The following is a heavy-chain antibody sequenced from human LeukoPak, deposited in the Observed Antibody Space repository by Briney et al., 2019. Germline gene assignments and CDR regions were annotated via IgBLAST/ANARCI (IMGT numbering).Heavy chain of an antibody. CDR1: GYTFTNYG. CDR2: ISAYNGNR. CDR3: ARERSVVVTGIYYYYYMDV. J-gene: IGHJ6*03. V-gene: IGHV1-18*01. D-gene: IGHD2-21*02. Sequence: GASVKVSCRASGYTFTNYGISWVRQAPGQGLEWMGWISAYNGNRNYAQKFQGRITMTTDTSTSTAYMELRSLRPDDTAVYYCARERSVVVTGIYYYYYMDVWGKGTTVTVSS.